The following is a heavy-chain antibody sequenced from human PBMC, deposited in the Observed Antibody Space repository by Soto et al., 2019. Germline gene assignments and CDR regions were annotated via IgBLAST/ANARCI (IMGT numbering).Heavy chain of an antibody. CDR2: ISHDGNT. CDR1: GASSGSGGW. Sequence: SDTLSLTCAVSGASSGSGGWWGWVRQPPGKGLEWIAGISHDGNTNYSPSLKSRVTISVDKSQNQSSLNVYSVTAADTAVYYCARHEGWTGPDQWGQGTLVTVSS. V-gene: IGHV4-4*02. J-gene: IGHJ5*02. D-gene: IGHD2-8*02. CDR3: ARHEGWTGPDQ.